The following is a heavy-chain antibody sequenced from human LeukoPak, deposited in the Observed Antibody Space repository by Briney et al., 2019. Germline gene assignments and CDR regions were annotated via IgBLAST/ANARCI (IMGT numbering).Heavy chain of an antibody. CDR1: GFTVRSNY. CDR3: ARATQNRIPFDY. Sequence: GGSLRLSCAASGFTVRSNYMSWVRQAPGRGLEWVSVIYSGGTTYYADSVKGRFTTSRDNSNDTLYLHMNSLRAEDTAIYYCARATQNRIPFDYWGQGTLVTVSS. CDR2: IYSGGTT. D-gene: IGHD2-21*01. V-gene: IGHV3-53*01. J-gene: IGHJ4*02.